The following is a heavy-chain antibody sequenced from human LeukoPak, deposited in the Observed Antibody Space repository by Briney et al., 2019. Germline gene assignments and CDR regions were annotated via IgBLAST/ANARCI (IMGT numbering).Heavy chain of an antibody. CDR2: FSGSGFST. D-gene: IGHD2-21*02. J-gene: IGHJ4*02. CDR1: GFTFSSYA. Sequence: PGGSLRLSCAASGFTFSSYAMSWVRQAPGKGLEWVSSFSGSGFSTYYADSVKGRFTISRDNSKNTLYLQMNSLRAEDTAVYYCAKPGLVTALRIDFWGQGTLVTVSS. CDR3: AKPGLVTALRIDF. V-gene: IGHV3-23*01.